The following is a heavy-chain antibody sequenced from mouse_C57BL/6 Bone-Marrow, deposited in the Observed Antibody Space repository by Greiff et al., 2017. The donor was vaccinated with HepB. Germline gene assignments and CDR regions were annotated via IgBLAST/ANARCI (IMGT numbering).Heavy chain of an antibody. V-gene: IGHV1-7*01. D-gene: IGHD2-4*01. CDR1: GFNIKDYY. J-gene: IGHJ3*01. CDR3: AREGLRRSWFAY. Sequence: QVQLQQSGAELVRPGASVKLSCTASGFNIKDYYMHWVKQRPGQGLEWIGYINPSSGYTKYNQKFKDKATLTADKSSSTAYMQLSSLTYEDSAVYYCAREGLRRSWFAYWGQGTLVTVSA. CDR2: INPSSGYT.